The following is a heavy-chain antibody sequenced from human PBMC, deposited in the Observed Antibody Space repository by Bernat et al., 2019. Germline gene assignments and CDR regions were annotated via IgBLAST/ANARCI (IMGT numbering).Heavy chain of an antibody. CDR2: ISDSGDRT. CDR1: GFIFSSCA. CDR3: ARTLPHRHGDHGWLDP. D-gene: IGHD4-17*01. Sequence: EVEMVESGGDLVQPGGSLRLSCAASGFIFSSCALSWVRQAPGKGLESVAVISDSGDRTYYAASVKGRFTVSRDNSKNTLYLQMSGLRGEDTAIYHCARTLPHRHGDHGWLDPWGQGTLVTVSS. J-gene: IGHJ5*02. V-gene: IGHV3-23*04.